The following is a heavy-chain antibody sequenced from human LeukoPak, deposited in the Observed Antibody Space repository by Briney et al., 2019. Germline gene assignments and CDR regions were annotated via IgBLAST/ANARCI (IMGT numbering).Heavy chain of an antibody. CDR1: GYTLTELS. CDR3: ATYSIVYGGYSFDY. V-gene: IGHV1-24*01. Sequence: GASVTVSCKVSGYTLTELSMHWVRQAPGKGLEWMGGFDPEDGETIYAQKFQGRVTMTEDTSTDTAYMELSSLRSEDTAVYYCATYSIVYGGYSFDYWGQGTLVTVSS. CDR2: FDPEDGET. D-gene: IGHD5-12*01. J-gene: IGHJ4*02.